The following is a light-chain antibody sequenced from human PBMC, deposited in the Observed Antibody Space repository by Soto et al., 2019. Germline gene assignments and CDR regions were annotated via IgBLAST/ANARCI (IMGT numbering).Light chain of an antibody. J-gene: IGKJ5*01. Sequence: EIHMQQSRAALSLAPVEIVTLSCRASECVSTNLAWYQQKAGQAPRLLIDGASTRATGIPARFSGSGSGTEFTLTISSLQSEDFAVYYCQQRSNWPPITFGQGTRLEIK. CDR2: GAS. CDR3: QQRSNWPPIT. CDR1: ECVSTN. V-gene: IGKV3-15*01.